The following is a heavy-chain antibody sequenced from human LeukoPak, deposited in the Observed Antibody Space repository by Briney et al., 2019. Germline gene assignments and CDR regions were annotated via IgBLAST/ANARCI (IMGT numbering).Heavy chain of an antibody. J-gene: IGHJ3*02. CDR3: ARDLKGPVNDVFDM. CDR1: GFIFGSYA. CDR2: ISYSGSNT. Sequence: GGSLRLSCAASGFIFGSYAMSWVRQAPGKGLEWVSTISYSGSNTYYADSVKGRFTISRDSSKNTLSLQMNSLRAEDTAVYYCARDLKGPVNDVFDMWGQGTMVTVSS. D-gene: IGHD4-23*01. V-gene: IGHV3-23*01.